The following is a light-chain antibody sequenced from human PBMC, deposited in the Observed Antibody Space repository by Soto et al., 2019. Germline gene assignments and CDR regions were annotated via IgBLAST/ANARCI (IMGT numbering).Light chain of an antibody. CDR3: QHPGT. CDR2: DAS. Sequence: GDRVTITCRASQSISSWLAWYQQKPGKAPKLLIYDASSLESGVPSRFSGSGSGTEFTLTISSLQPDDFATYYCQHPGTFGQGTKLEIK. V-gene: IGKV1-5*01. CDR1: QSISSW. J-gene: IGKJ2*02.